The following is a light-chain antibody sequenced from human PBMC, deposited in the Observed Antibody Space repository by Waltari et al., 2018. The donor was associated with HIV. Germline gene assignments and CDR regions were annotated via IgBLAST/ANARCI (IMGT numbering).Light chain of an antibody. CDR2: DAS. CDR1: ESVGTY. J-gene: IGKJ3*01. V-gene: IGKV3-11*01. Sequence: EIVLTQSPATLSSSPGQKVILSCRASESVGTYLAWYQHKRSQAPRLLIHDASNRAIGTPPRFSGVGAGTDFTLTISGLETEDFAGYYCQQRRIWPRVTFGPGTTV. CDR3: QQRRIWPRVT.